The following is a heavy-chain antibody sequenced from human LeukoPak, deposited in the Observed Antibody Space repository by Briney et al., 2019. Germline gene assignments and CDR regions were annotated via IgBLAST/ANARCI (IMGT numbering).Heavy chain of an antibody. CDR2: INHSGST. V-gene: IGHV4-34*01. CDR3: ARTEGDNSNSFDY. D-gene: IGHD3-16*01. Sequence: SETLSLTCAVYGGSFSGYYWSWIRQPPGKGLEWIGEINHSGSTNYNPSLKSRVTISVDTSKNQFSPKLSSVTAADTAVYYCARTEGDNSNSFDYWGQGTLVTVSS. J-gene: IGHJ4*02. CDR1: GGSFSGYY.